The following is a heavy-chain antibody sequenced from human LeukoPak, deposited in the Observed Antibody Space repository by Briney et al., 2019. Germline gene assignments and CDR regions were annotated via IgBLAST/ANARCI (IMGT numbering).Heavy chain of an antibody. CDR1: GFTLCSFG. Sequence: GRCLSPSCAASGFTLCSFGMDWVRQAPGEGLGWGAVISYDGSNQNSAASVKGRFTLSRDLSEDTLYLQITTLRAVDTAVYYCARNRLRATATYMDVWGKGTTVTVSP. J-gene: IGHJ6*04. V-gene: IGHV3-30*03. CDR2: ISYDGSNQ. D-gene: IGHD2-15*01. CDR3: ARNRLRATATYMDV.